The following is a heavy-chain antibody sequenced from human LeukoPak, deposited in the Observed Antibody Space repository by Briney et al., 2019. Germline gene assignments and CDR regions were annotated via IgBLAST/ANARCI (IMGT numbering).Heavy chain of an antibody. CDR3: AREGGDPRWLDP. Sequence: SATLSLTCTVSGGSISSYYWTWIRQSAGKGLEWIGRINTSGSTNYNPSLRSRVTTLVKTSTNHFSLKLTTVTPADTAVYSCAREGGDPRWLDPWGQGTLVTVSS. D-gene: IGHD6-25*01. J-gene: IGHJ5*02. V-gene: IGHV4-4*07. CDR1: GGSISSYY. CDR2: INTSGST.